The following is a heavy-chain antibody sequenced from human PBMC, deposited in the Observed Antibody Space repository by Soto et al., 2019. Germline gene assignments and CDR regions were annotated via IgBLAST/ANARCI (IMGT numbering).Heavy chain of an antibody. CDR1: GGSISSGGYY. D-gene: IGHD6-19*01. V-gene: IGHV4-30-4*08. Sequence: SETLSLTCTVSGGSISSGGYYWSWIRQHPGKGLEWIGYIYYSGSTYYNPSLKSRVTISVDTSKNQFSLKLSSVTAADTAVYYCASLPVAGSYYFDYWGQGTLVTVSS. CDR2: IYYSGST. J-gene: IGHJ4*02. CDR3: ASLPVAGSYYFDY.